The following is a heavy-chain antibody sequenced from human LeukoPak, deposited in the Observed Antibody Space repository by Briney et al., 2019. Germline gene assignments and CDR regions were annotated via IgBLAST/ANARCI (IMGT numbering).Heavy chain of an antibody. CDR1: GGSISSGSYY. V-gene: IGHV4-61*02. D-gene: IGHD2-21*02. CDR2: IYTSGST. CDR3: ASQCVGDCFNYFDY. J-gene: IGHJ4*02. Sequence: SETLSLTCTVSGGSISSGSYYWSWIRQPAGKGLEWIGRIYTSGSTNYNPALKSRVTISVDTSKNQFSLKLSSVTAADTAVYYCASQCVGDCFNYFDYWGQGTLVTVSS.